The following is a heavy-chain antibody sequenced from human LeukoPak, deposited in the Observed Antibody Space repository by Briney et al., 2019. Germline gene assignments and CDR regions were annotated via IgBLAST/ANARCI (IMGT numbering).Heavy chain of an antibody. CDR3: ARGERNYYAGDDAFDI. D-gene: IGHD3-10*01. CDR2: INTNTGNP. Sequence: ASVKVSCKASGYTFTSYAMNWVRQAPGQGLEWMGWINTNTGNPTYAQGFTGRFVFSLDTSVSTAYLQISSLKAEDTAVYYCARGERNYYAGDDAFDIWGQGTMVTVSS. CDR1: GYTFTSYA. V-gene: IGHV7-4-1*02. J-gene: IGHJ3*02.